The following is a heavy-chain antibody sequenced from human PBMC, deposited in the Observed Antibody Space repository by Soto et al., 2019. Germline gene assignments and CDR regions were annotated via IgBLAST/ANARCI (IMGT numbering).Heavy chain of an antibody. D-gene: IGHD3-10*01. J-gene: IGHJ4*02. CDR3: ARDGGYGSGSYRFDY. Sequence: QVQLQESGPGLVKPSQTLSLTCTVSGGSISSGGYYWSWIRQHPGKGLEWIGYIYYSGSTSYNPSLKSRGTISIDTSKNQFSLKLSSVTAADTAVYYCARDGGYGSGSYRFDYWGQGTLVTVSS. CDR1: GGSISSGGYY. V-gene: IGHV4-31*03. CDR2: IYYSGST.